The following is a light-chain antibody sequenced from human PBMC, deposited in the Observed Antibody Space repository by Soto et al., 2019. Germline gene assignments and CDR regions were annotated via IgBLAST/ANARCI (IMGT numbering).Light chain of an antibody. Sequence: VVIQPPSVSVAPGKTARITCGGNNIGSKSVHWYQQKPGQAPVLVIYYDTDRPSGIPERFSGSNSGNTATLTISRVEAGDEADYYCQVWDSSSDHPVFGGGTKLTVL. CDR3: QVWDSSSDHPV. CDR2: YDT. CDR1: NIGSKS. V-gene: IGLV3-21*04. J-gene: IGLJ3*02.